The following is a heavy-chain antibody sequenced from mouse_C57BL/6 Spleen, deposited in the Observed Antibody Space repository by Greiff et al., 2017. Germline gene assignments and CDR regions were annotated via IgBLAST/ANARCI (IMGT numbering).Heavy chain of an antibody. CDR2: IGSGGST. CDR3: ARTGTGTFDFDY. D-gene: IGHD4-1*01. CDR1: GFSFTSYG. J-gene: IGHJ2*01. Sequence: VKLVESGSGLVQPSQSLSITCTVSGFSFTSYGVHWVRQSPGKGLAWLGVIGSGGSTDYNAAFISRLSISKDNSKSQVFFKMNTLQADDTAIYYCARTGTGTFDFDYWGQGTTLTVSS. V-gene: IGHV2-2*01.